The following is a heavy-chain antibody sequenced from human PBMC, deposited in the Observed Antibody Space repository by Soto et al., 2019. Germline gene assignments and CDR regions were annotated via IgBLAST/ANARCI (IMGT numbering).Heavy chain of an antibody. V-gene: IGHV3-7*01. J-gene: IGHJ5*02. Sequence: GGSLRLSCAAAGFTFSSYWMSWVRQAPGKGLEWVANIKQDGSEKYYVDSVKGRFTISRDSAKNSLYLQMNSLRAEDTAVDYCARARVYYDFWSGYYPWFDPWGQGTLVTVSS. CDR2: IKQDGSEK. CDR3: ARARVYYDFWSGYYPWFDP. D-gene: IGHD3-3*01. CDR1: GFTFSSYW.